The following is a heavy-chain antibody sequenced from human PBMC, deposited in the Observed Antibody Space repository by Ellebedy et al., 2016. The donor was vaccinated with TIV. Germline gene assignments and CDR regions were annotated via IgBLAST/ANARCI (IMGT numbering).Heavy chain of an antibody. CDR2: ISGDGRTT. CDR3: AKDYSGLHGMDV. CDR1: GFIFKNFL. J-gene: IGHJ6*02. Sequence: GESLKISCGASGFIFKNFLMYWVRQAPGKGPEWVSRISGDGRTTNYADSVKGRFSISRDNAKNSLYLQMNSLRAEDTAVYYCAKDYSGLHGMDVWGQGTTVTVSS. V-gene: IGHV3-74*01. D-gene: IGHD6-19*01.